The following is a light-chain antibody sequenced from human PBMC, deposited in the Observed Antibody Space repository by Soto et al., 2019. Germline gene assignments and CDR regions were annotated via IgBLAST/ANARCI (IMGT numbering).Light chain of an antibody. J-gene: IGKJ1*01. V-gene: IGKV1-5*01. CDR3: QQYNSFIWT. CDR1: QSISSW. CDR2: DAS. Sequence: EIQMRQSPSTLSASVGDRVTITCRASQSISSWLAWYQQKPGKAPKLLIYDASSLESGVPSRFSGSGSGTEFTLTISSLQPDDFATYYCQQYNSFIWTFGQGTKV.